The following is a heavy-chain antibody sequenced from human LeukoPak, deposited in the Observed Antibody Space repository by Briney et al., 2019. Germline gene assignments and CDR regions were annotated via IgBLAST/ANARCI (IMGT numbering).Heavy chain of an antibody. CDR3: ARRKANYDYVWGSYRYPFYFDY. CDR1: GGSFSGYY. Sequence: SETLSLTCAVYGGSFSGYYWSWIRQPPGKGLEWIGEINHSGSTNYNPSLKSRVTISVDTSKNQFSLTLSSVTAADTAVYYCARRKANYDYVWGSYRYPFYFDYWGQGTLVTVSS. V-gene: IGHV4-34*01. J-gene: IGHJ4*02. CDR2: INHSGST. D-gene: IGHD3-16*02.